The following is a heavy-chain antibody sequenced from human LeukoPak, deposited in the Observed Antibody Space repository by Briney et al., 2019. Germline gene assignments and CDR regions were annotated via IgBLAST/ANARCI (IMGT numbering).Heavy chain of an antibody. J-gene: IGHJ4*02. Sequence: GASVKVSCKASGYTFTSYGISWVRQAPGQGLEWMGWISAYNGNTNYAQKLQGRVTMTTDTSTSTAYMELRSLRSDDTAVYYCARGPYGRWFGELIDYWGQGTLVTVSS. CDR3: ARGPYGRWFGELIDY. CDR2: ISAYNGNT. V-gene: IGHV1-18*01. D-gene: IGHD3-10*01. CDR1: GYTFTSYG.